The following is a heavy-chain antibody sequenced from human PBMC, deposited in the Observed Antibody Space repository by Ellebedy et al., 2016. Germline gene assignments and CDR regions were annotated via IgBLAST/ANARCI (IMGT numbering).Heavy chain of an antibody. J-gene: IGHJ4*02. D-gene: IGHD1-26*01. CDR1: GFTFSDYY. CDR3: ARVRGSYSSDY. Sequence: GESLKISCAASGFTFSDYYMSWIRQAPGKGLEWVSYISSSGSTIYYADSVKGRFTISRDNAKNSLSLQMNSLRAEDTAVYYCARVRGSYSSDYWGQGTLVTVSS. CDR2: ISSSGSTI. V-gene: IGHV3-11*04.